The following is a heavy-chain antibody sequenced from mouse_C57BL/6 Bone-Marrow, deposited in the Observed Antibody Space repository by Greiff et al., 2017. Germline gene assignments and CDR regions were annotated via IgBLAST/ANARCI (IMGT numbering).Heavy chain of an antibody. V-gene: IGHV1-53*01. J-gene: IGHJ1*03. CDR3: AREGIITTVVADGYFDV. Sequence: QVQLQQPGTELVKPGASVKLSCKASGYTFTSYWMHWVKQRPGQGLEWIGNINPSNGGTNYNEKFKSKATLTVDKSSSTAYMQLSSLTSEDSAVYYCAREGIITTVVADGYFDVWGTGTTVTDSS. CDR2: INPSNGGT. CDR1: GYTFTSYW. D-gene: IGHD1-1*01.